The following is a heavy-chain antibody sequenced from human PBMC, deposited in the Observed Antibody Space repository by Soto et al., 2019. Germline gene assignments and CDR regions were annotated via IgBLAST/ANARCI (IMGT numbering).Heavy chain of an antibody. V-gene: IGHV4-31*03. CDR2: IYYSGST. D-gene: IGHD2-15*01. Sequence: SETLSLTCTVSGGSISSGGYYWSWIRQHPGKGLEWIGYIYYSGSTYYNPSLKSRVTISVDTSKNQFSLKLSSVTAADTAVYYCARDRECSGGTCYSYFDYWGQGTLVTVSS. CDR1: GGSISSGGYY. CDR3: ARDRECSGGTCYSYFDY. J-gene: IGHJ4*02.